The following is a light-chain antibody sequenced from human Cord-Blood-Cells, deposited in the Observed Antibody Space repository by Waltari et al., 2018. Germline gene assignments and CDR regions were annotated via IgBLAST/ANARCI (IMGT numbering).Light chain of an antibody. J-gene: IGKJ4*01. CDR3: QQYNNWPPLT. CDR1: QSVSHN. Sequence: EIVMTQSPAPLSVSPGERATLSCRASQSVSHNLAWYKQKPGQAPRLLMYGASTRATGIPDRFSGSGSGPEFTLTISSLQSEDFAVYYCQQYNNWPPLTYGGGTKVEIK. CDR2: GAS. V-gene: IGKV3-15*01.